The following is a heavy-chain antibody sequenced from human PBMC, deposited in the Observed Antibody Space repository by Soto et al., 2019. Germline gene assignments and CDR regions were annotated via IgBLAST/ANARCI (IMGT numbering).Heavy chain of an antibody. CDR3: AREGDGYNGLRYAGY. CDR1: GYTFTSYG. V-gene: IGHV1-18*01. CDR2: ISAYNGNT. D-gene: IGHD5-12*01. J-gene: IGHJ4*02. Sequence: ASVKVSCKASGYTFTSYGISGVRQAPVQGLEWMGWISAYNGNTNYAQKLQGRVTMTTDTSTSTAYMELRSLRSDDTAVYYCAREGDGYNGLRYAGYWGQGTLVTVSS.